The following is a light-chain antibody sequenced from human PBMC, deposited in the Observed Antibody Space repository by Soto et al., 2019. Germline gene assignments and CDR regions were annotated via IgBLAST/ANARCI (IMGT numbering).Light chain of an antibody. V-gene: IGLV1-40*01. Sequence: SVLTQPPSVSGAPGHRVTISCTGSSSNIGPDYDVHWYQQLPGTAPKLLIYANKNRPAGVPDRFSASKSGTSASLAINGLQAEDEADYYCQSYDTSPSGYVFGGGTKVTVL. J-gene: IGLJ1*01. CDR1: SSNIGPDYD. CDR2: ANK. CDR3: QSYDTSPSGYV.